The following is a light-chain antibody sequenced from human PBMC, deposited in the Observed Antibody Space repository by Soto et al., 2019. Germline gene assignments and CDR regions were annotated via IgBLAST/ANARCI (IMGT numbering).Light chain of an antibody. Sequence: EIVMTQSPATLSVSPGQRSSLSCRASQSVSTTVAWYHQKPGQAPRLLVYGASTRATGIPARFSGSGAGTDFTLTISRLEPEDFALYYCHQYGYSLWTFGQGTKVDVK. CDR3: HQYGYSLWT. J-gene: IGKJ1*01. CDR1: QSVSTT. CDR2: GAS. V-gene: IGKV3-15*01.